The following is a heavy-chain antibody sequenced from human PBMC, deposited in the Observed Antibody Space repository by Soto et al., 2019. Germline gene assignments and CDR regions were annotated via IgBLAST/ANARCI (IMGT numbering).Heavy chain of an antibody. D-gene: IGHD6-19*01. CDR2: ISGPGGST. CDR1: GFIFSNYA. J-gene: IGHJ5*02. CDR3: ARDERIAVAGTDT. V-gene: IGHV3-23*01. Sequence: EVQLLESGGGLVQPGGSLRLSCEASGFIFSNYAMTWVRQAAGKGLEWVSSISGPGGSTYYADSVQGRFTISRDNSKNTLFLQMRSLRADDTALYFCARDERIAVAGTDTWGQGILVTVTS.